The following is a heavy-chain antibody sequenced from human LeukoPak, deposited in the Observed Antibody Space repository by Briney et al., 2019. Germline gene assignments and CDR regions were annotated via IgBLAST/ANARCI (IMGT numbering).Heavy chain of an antibody. D-gene: IGHD1-1*01. CDR1: GYTFTSYY. CDR3: ARDKEGFTGQPDAFDI. V-gene: IGHV1-46*01. J-gene: IGHJ3*02. Sequence: GASVKVSCKASGYTFTSYYMHWVRQAPGQGLEWMGIINPSGGSTSYAQKFQGGVTMTRDTSTSTVYMELSSLRSEDTAVYYCARDKEGFTGQPDAFDIWGQGTMVTVSS. CDR2: INPSGGST.